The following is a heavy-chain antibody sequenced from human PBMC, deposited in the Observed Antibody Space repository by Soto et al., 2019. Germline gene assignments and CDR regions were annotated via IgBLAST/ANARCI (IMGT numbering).Heavy chain of an antibody. CDR1: GFTFSTYW. V-gene: IGHV3-7*01. D-gene: IGHD5-18*01. J-gene: IGHJ3*02. CDR3: ARGDTPMITGMDAFDI. CDR2: IKQDGSEK. Sequence: EVQLVGSGGGLVQPGGSLGLSCAASGFTFSTYWMNWVRQAPGKGLEWVANIKQDGSEKYYVDSVRGRFTISRDNAKNSLYLQMNSLRVEDTAVYYCARGDTPMITGMDAFDIWGQGTMVTVSS.